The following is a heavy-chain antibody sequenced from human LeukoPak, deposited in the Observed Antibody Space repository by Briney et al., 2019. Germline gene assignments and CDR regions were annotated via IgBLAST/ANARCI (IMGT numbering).Heavy chain of an antibody. J-gene: IGHJ4*02. V-gene: IGHV3-30*02. CDR1: GFTFSSYG. CDR3: ARDLTYGGKRGYYFDY. Sequence: PGGSLRLSCAASGFTFSSYGMHWVRQAPGKGLEWVAFIRYDGSNKYYADSVKGRFTMSRDNSKNTLYLQMNSLRAEDTAVYYCARDLTYGGKRGYYFDYWGQGTLVTVSS. CDR2: IRYDGSNK. D-gene: IGHD4-23*01.